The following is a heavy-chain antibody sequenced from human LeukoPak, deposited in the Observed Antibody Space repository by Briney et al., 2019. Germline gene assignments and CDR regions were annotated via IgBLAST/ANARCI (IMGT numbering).Heavy chain of an antibody. Sequence: PGGSLRLSCAASGFTFSSYAMHWVRQAPGKGLEWVAVISYDGSNKYYADSVKGRFTISRDNSKNTLYLQMNSLRAEDTAVYYCARASEYYDFWSGYYTVLGYFDYWGQGTLVTVSS. V-gene: IGHV3-30-3*01. CDR3: ARASEYYDFWSGYYTVLGYFDY. CDR2: ISYDGSNK. CDR1: GFTFSSYA. J-gene: IGHJ4*02. D-gene: IGHD3-3*01.